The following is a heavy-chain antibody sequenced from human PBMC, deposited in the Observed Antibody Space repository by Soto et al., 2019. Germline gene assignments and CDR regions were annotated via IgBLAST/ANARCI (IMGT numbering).Heavy chain of an antibody. V-gene: IGHV4-61*01. Sequence: PSETLSLTCTVSGGSVSSGSYYWSWIRQPPGKGLEWIGYIYYSGSTNYNPSLKSRVTISVDTSKNQFSLKLSSVTAADTAVYYCARDKRVDYYYGMDVWGQGTTVTVSS. CDR2: IYYSGST. D-gene: IGHD2-15*01. CDR3: ARDKRVDYYYGMDV. J-gene: IGHJ6*02. CDR1: GGSVSSGSYY.